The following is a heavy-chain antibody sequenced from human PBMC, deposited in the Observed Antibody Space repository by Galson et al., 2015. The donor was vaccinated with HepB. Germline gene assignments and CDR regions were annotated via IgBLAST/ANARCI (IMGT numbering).Heavy chain of an antibody. D-gene: IGHD6-13*01. V-gene: IGHV4-59*08. CDR2: IYYSGST. Sequence: LSLTCTVSGGSISSYYWSWIRQPPGKGLEWIGYIYYSGSTNYNPSLKSRVTISVDTSKNQFSLKLSSVTAADTAVYYCARHVIAAAGTEGWSEGHWFDPWGQGTLVTVSS. CDR3: ARHVIAAAGTEGWSEGHWFDP. CDR1: GGSISSYY. J-gene: IGHJ5*02.